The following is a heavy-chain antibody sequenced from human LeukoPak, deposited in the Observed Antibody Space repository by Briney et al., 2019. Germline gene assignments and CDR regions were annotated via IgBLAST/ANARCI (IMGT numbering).Heavy chain of an antibody. V-gene: IGHV4-59*01. J-gene: IGHJ4*02. CDR3: AREGGLREYYFDY. CDR2: IYYSGST. D-gene: IGHD3-16*01. CDR1: GGSIRSYY. Sequence: SETLSLTCTVSGGSIRSYYWGWIRQPPGKGLEWIGYIYYSGSTNYNPSLKSRVTISVDTSKNQFSLKLSSVTAADTAVYYCAREGGLREYYFDYWGQGTLVTVSS.